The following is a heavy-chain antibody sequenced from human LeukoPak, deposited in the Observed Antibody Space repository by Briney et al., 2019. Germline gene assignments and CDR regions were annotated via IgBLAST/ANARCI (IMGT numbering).Heavy chain of an antibody. J-gene: IGHJ6*03. Sequence: SETLSLTCTVSGGSISSSSYYWGWIRQPPGKGLEWIGSIYYSGSTYYNPSLKSRVTISVDTSKNQFSLKLSSVTAADTAVYYCARDRSVQEGYYYYYYMDVWGKGTTVTVSS. CDR2: IYYSGST. CDR3: ARDRSVQEGYYYYYYMDV. CDR1: GGSISSSSYY. V-gene: IGHV4-39*07.